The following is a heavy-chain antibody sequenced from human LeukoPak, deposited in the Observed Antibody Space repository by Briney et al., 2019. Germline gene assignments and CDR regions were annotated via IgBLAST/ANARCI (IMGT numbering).Heavy chain of an antibody. CDR1: EYSFTNYW. D-gene: IGHD4-11*01. Sequence: GESLKISCKGSEYSFTNYWIGWVRQMPGKRLEFMGIIYPGVSDTRYSPSFQGQVTISADKSINTAYLQWNSLKASDTAKYYCARAGYSNAWYGVDYWGQGTLVTVTS. V-gene: IGHV5-51*01. CDR2: IYPGVSDT. CDR3: ARAGYSNAWYGVDY. J-gene: IGHJ4*02.